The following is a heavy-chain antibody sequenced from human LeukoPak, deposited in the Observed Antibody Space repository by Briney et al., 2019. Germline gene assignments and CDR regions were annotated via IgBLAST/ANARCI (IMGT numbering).Heavy chain of an antibody. J-gene: IGHJ3*02. D-gene: IGHD5-18*01. CDR3: ARGRGWIQPWSSDDAFDI. CDR2: IYHSGST. V-gene: IGHV4-38-2*01. CDR1: GYSISSGYY. Sequence: SETLSLTCAVSGYSISSGYYWGWIRQPPGKGLEWIGSIYHSGSTYYNPSLKSRVTISVDTSKNQFSLKLSSVTAADTAVYYCARGRGWIQPWSSDDAFDIWGQGTMVTVSS.